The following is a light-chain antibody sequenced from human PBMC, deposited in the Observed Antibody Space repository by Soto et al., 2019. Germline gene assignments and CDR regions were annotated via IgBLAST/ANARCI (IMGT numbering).Light chain of an antibody. CDR3: QQLESDPPWT. CDR1: QDISNY. V-gene: IGKV1-9*01. CDR2: LAS. J-gene: IGKJ1*01. Sequence: IQLTQSPSSLSASVGDRVTVTCRASQDISNYLAWYQQSPGRAPKLLIYLASTLESGVPSRFSGSGSGTDFTLTISSLQPEDFATYYCQQLESDPPWTFDQGTRVEIK.